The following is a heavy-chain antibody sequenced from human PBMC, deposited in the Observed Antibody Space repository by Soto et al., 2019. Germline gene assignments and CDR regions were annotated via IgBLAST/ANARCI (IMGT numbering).Heavy chain of an antibody. CDR2: IYYSGST. D-gene: IGHD4-17*01. V-gene: IGHV4-59*08. CDR1: GGSISSYY. J-gene: IGHJ4*02. Sequence: SETLSLTCTVSGGSISSYYWSWIRQPPGKGLEWIGYIYYSGSTNYNPSLKSRVTISVDTSKNQFSLKLSSVTAADTAVYYCARHALDYGFDYWGQGTLVTVSS. CDR3: ARHALDYGFDY.